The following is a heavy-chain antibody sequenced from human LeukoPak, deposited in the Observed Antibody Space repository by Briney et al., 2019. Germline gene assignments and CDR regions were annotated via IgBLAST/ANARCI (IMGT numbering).Heavy chain of an antibody. J-gene: IGHJ6*03. CDR3: ARGPYSSGWYDYYYYMDV. CDR1: GYTFTSYD. Sequence: GASVKVSCKASGYTFTSYDINWVRQATGQGLEWMGWMNPNSGNTGYAQKFQGRVTITRNTSISTAYMELSSLRSEDTAVYYCARGPYSSGWYDYYYYMDVWGKGTTVTVSS. D-gene: IGHD6-19*01. V-gene: IGHV1-8*03. CDR2: MNPNSGNT.